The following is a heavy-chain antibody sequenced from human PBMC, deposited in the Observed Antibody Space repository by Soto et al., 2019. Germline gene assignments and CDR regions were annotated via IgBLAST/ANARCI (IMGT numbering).Heavy chain of an antibody. D-gene: IGHD2-8*01. Sequence: QPGGSLRLSCAASGFAFSSYAMTWVRQAPGKGLEWVSTVSGTGGTTYYADSVKGRFTISRENFRNTLYLQMNSLRAEDSALYFCAKGLSLLIGLNFDCWGQGSRVTVSS. CDR3: AKGLSLLIGLNFDC. CDR2: VSGTGGTT. J-gene: IGHJ4*02. V-gene: IGHV3-23*01. CDR1: GFAFSSYA.